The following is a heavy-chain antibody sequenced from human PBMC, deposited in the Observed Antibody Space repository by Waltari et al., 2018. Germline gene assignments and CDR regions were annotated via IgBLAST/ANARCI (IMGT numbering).Heavy chain of an antibody. D-gene: IGHD1-26*01. CDR1: GFTFSSYW. V-gene: IGHV3-74*01. CDR3: IVGATNLLGY. CDR2: VNSDGSST. J-gene: IGHJ4*02. Sequence: EVQLVESGGGLVQPGGSLRLSCAASGFTFSSYWMPLGRQAPGKGLVWVSRVNSDGSSTSYADSVKGRFTISRDNAKNTLYLQMNSLRAEDTAVYYCIVGATNLLGYWGQGTLVTVSS.